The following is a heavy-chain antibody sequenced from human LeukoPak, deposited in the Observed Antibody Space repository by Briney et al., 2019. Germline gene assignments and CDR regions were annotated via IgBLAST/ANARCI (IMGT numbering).Heavy chain of an antibody. CDR3: ARARDSSGYLYYYYYMDV. V-gene: IGHV4-39*07. CDR2: IYYSGST. D-gene: IGHD3-22*01. CDR1: GGSISSSSYY. J-gene: IGHJ6*03. Sequence: SSETLSLTCTVSGGSISSSSYYWGWIRQPPGKGLEWIGSIYYSGSTYYNPSLKSRVTISVDTSKNQFSLKLSSVTAADTAVYYCARARDSSGYLYYYYYMDVWGKGTTVTISS.